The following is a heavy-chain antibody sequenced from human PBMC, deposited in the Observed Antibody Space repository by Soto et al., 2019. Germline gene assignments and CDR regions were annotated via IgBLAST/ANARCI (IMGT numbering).Heavy chain of an antibody. V-gene: IGHV5-10-1*01. CDR1: GYSFTYYW. CDR2: IDTSDSYT. CDR3: ARNGYGYCSWYMQGYYYYGMDV. J-gene: IGHJ6*02. D-gene: IGHD6-13*01. Sequence: KTCSECAGYSFTYYWSRLGRQVAGEGVGWMGMIDTSDSYTNSSTSFQGHITISADKSIRTSYLQWSRLKASDTAMYYCARNGYGYCSWYMQGYYYYGMDVWGQGTTVTVSS.